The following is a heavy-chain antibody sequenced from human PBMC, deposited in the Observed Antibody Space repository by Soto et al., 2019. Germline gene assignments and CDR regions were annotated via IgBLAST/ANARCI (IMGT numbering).Heavy chain of an antibody. CDR2: FDPEDGET. CDR1: GYTLTELS. V-gene: IGHV1-24*01. Sequence: ASVKVSCKVSGYTLTELSMHWVRQAPGKGLEWLGGFDPEDGETNYAQKFQGRVTMTEDTSTDPAYMELSSLRSEDTAVYYCATYGSWSYFAFDIWGQGTMVTVSS. J-gene: IGHJ3*02. CDR3: ATYGSWSYFAFDI. D-gene: IGHD3-10*01.